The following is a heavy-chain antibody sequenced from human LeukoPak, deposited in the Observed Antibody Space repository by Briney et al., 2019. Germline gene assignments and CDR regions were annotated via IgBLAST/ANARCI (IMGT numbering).Heavy chain of an antibody. J-gene: IGHJ4*02. Sequence: SQTLSLTCVISGDGVSTNNAAAWNWFRQSPSRGLEWLGRAYYRSKWFNEYAISVKSRMLINADTSRNQFSLQLNSVTPEDTTMYYCARGTRNAFDSWGQGTLVTVSS. V-gene: IGHV6-1*01. CDR3: ARGTRNAFDS. CDR1: GDGVSTNNAAA. D-gene: IGHD2-2*01. CDR2: AYYRSKWFN.